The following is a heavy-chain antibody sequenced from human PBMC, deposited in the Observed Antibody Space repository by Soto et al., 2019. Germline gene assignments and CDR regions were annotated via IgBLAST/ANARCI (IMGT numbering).Heavy chain of an antibody. CDR2: INAGNGNT. D-gene: IGHD6-6*01. CDR3: ASSKQPGYSSSSGRPFDP. Sequence: ASVKVSCKASGYTFTSYSMHWVLQAPGQRLEWMGWINAGNGNTKYSQKFQGRVTITRDTSASTAYMELSSLRSEDTAVYYCASSKQPGYSSSSGRPFDPWGQGTLVTVSS. J-gene: IGHJ5*02. V-gene: IGHV1-3*01. CDR1: GYTFTSYS.